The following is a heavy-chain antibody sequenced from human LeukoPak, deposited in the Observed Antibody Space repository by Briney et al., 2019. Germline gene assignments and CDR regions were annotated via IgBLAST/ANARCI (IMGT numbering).Heavy chain of an antibody. CDR2: IWYDGSNK. CDR3: ARDGYNYGFDY. CDR1: GFTLSNFN. Sequence: PGGSLRLFCAASGFTLSNFNMHWVRQAPGKGLEWVAVIWYDGSNKHYADSVKGRFTVSRDNAKNTVSLQMNSLRAEDTALYSCARDGYNYGFDYWGQGTLVTVSS. D-gene: IGHD5-24*01. J-gene: IGHJ4*02. V-gene: IGHV3-33*01.